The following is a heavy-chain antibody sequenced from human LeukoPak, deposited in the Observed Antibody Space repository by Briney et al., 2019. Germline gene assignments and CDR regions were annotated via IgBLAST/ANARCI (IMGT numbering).Heavy chain of an antibody. Sequence: GGSLRLSCAASGFTFDDYAMHWVRQAPGKGLEWVSGISWNSGSIGYADSVKGRFTISRDNAKNSLYLQMNSLRAEDTALYYCAKDRGFTVTGTSNWFDPWGQGTLVTVSS. CDR2: ISWNSGSI. J-gene: IGHJ5*02. D-gene: IGHD4-17*01. CDR1: GFTFDDYA. V-gene: IGHV3-9*01. CDR3: AKDRGFTVTGTSNWFDP.